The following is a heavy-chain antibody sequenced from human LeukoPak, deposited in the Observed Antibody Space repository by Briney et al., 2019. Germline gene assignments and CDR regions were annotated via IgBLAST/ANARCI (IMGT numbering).Heavy chain of an antibody. CDR1: GFTSSSYG. CDR2: ISYDGSNK. D-gene: IGHD3-22*01. CDR3: AKDQLWGDYYDTSGYPTFDY. V-gene: IGHV3-30*18. Sequence: GGSLRLSCAASGFTSSSYGMHWVRQAPGKGLEWVAVISYDGSNKYYVDSVKGRFTISRDNSKNTLYLQMSSLRAEDTAVYYCAKDQLWGDYYDTSGYPTFDYWGQGTLVTVSS. J-gene: IGHJ4*02.